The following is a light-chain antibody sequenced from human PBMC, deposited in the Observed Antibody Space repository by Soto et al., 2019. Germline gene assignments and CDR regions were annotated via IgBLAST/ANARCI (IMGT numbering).Light chain of an antibody. J-gene: IGKJ1*01. Sequence: EIVMTQSPATLSVSPWERATLSCRASQSVSSNLAWYQQKPGQAPRLPIYGASTRATGIPARFSGNGSGTEFTLTISSLQSEDFAVYYCQQYNNWPTWTFGQGTKVDI. CDR1: QSVSSN. V-gene: IGKV3-15*01. CDR2: GAS. CDR3: QQYNNWPTWT.